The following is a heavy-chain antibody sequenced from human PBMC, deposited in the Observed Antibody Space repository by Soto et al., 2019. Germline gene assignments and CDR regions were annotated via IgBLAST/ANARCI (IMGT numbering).Heavy chain of an antibody. J-gene: IGHJ4*02. CDR3: ARVLRYFDWLQRYYFDY. V-gene: IGHV4-34*01. CDR2: INHSGST. Sequence: SETLSLTCAVYGGSFSGYYWSWIRQPPGKGLEWIGEINHSGSTNYNPSLKSRVTISVDTSKKQFSLKLSSVTAADTAVYYCARVLRYFDWLQRYYFDYCGQGTLVTVSS. CDR1: GGSFSGYY. D-gene: IGHD3-9*01.